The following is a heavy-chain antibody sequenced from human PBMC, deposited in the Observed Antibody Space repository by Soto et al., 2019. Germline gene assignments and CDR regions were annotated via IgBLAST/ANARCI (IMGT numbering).Heavy chain of an antibody. D-gene: IGHD6-19*01. J-gene: IGHJ4*02. Sequence: QVQLVESGGGVVQPGRSLRLSCAASGFTFSSYGMHWVRQAPGKGLEWVAVIWYDGSNKYYADSVKGRFTISRDNSKNTLYLQMNSLRAEDTAVYYCARDWASTSAGIAVAGTPFDYWGQGTLVTVSS. CDR3: ARDWASTSAGIAVAGTPFDY. CDR1: GFTFSSYG. CDR2: IWYDGSNK. V-gene: IGHV3-33*01.